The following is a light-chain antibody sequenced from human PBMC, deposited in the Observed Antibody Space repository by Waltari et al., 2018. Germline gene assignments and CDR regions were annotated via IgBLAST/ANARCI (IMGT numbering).Light chain of an antibody. CDR2: DDT. Sequence: YALTQPPSVSVAPGQTARMICGGAKLGGHSGHWYQQKPGQAPVLVVFDDTNRPSGIPDRISGSKSGTTATLTISRVETGDEAAYFCQVWHNNRDTPWFGGGTKLTVL. CDR1: KLGGHS. V-gene: IGLV3-21*02. CDR3: QVWHNNRDTPW. J-gene: IGLJ3*02.